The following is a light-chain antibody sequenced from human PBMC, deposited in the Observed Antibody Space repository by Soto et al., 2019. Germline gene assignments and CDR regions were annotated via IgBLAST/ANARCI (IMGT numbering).Light chain of an antibody. J-gene: IGKJ2*01. CDR2: KAS. Sequence: QMTQSPSTLSASVGDRVTITCRASQSVSSWLAWYQQKPAKAPNLLIYKASTLGSGVPSRFSVGGSGTEFNLTLTSLQPDDVATDDCQHHSISSPYTFGQGTKVDIK. V-gene: IGKV1-5*03. CDR3: QHHSISSPYT. CDR1: QSVSSW.